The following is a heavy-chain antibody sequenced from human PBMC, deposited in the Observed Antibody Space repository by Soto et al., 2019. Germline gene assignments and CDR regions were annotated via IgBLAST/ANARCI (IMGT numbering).Heavy chain of an antibody. J-gene: IGHJ6*02. D-gene: IGHD3-10*01. CDR2: MGYNGFT. CDR1: GGPMNNYY. CDR3: ARQGFGELHGLVDV. V-gene: IGHV4-59*08. Sequence: QVQLQESGPGLVKPSETLSLTCTISGGPMNNYYCSWFRQPRGQGLEWIGYMGYNGFTRYNPSLRRRVAISLDTAKNQFSLNLSSVTAADTALSYCARQGFGELHGLVDVWGQGITVTVSS.